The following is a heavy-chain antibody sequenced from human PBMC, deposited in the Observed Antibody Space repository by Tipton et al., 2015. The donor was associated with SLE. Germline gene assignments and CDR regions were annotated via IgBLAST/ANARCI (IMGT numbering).Heavy chain of an antibody. CDR1: GGSFSGYY. V-gene: IGHV4-34*01. D-gene: IGHD2-2*01. CDR2: IYYSGST. J-gene: IGHJ6*03. Sequence: TLSLTCAVYGGSFSGYYWSWIRQPPGKGLEWIGEIYYSGSTNYNPSLKSRVTISVDTSKNQFSLTLSSVTAADTAVYYCARGTDMVVLPAAVPQTEYYLAVWGKGTPVTVSS. CDR3: ARGTDMVVLPAAVPQTEYYLAV.